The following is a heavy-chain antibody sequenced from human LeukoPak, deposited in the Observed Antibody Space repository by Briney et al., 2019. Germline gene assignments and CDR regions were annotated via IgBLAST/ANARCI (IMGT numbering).Heavy chain of an antibody. CDR1: EFTFNSYT. CDR2: ISESGYST. Sequence: PGGSLRLSCAASEFTFNSYTMSWVRQAPGKGLEWVSAISESGYSTYYADSVKGRFTISRDKSKNTVYLQMNSLRAEDTAVYYCAKGPSIAAARFRFDPWGQGTLVTVSS. CDR3: AKGPSIAAARFRFDP. D-gene: IGHD6-13*01. J-gene: IGHJ5*02. V-gene: IGHV3-23*01.